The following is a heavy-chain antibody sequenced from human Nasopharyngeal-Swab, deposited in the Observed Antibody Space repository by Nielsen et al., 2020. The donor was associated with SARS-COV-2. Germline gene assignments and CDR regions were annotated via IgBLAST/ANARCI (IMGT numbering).Heavy chain of an antibody. V-gene: IGHV7-4-1*02. J-gene: IGHJ6*02. CDR1: GYTFTSYA. D-gene: IGHD5-18*01. CDR2: INTNTGNP. Sequence: ASVKVSCQASGYTFTSYAMNWVRQAPGQGLEWMGWINTNTGNPTYAQGFTGRFVFSLDTSVSTAYLQISSLKAEDTAVYYCARDLGGGYSYGYAINRYYYGMDVWGQGTTVTVSS. CDR3: ARDLGGGYSYGYAINRYYYGMDV.